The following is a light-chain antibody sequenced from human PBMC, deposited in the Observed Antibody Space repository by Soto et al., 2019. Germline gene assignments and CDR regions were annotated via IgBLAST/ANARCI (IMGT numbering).Light chain of an antibody. CDR1: QSVNNN. Sequence: EIVMTQSPATLSVSPGETATLSCRASQSVNNNLAWYHQKPGQAPRLLIYGASTRATGIPARFSGNGSGTEFTLTISSLQSEDSAIYYCHQYNDWPLTFGGGTKVEIK. CDR3: HQYNDWPLT. V-gene: IGKV3-15*01. J-gene: IGKJ4*01. CDR2: GAS.